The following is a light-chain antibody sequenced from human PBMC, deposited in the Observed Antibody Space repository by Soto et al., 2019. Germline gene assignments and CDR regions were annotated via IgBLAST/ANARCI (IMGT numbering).Light chain of an antibody. CDR3: QQRSNWPPIT. J-gene: IGKJ5*01. CDR2: DAS. Sequence: EIVLTQSPATLSLSPGERATLSCRASQSVSSYLAWYQQKPGQAPRLLIYDASNRATGIPARFSGSGSGTDFTLTISSLEPEDFAVYYCQQRSNWPPITVGQGTRLEI. V-gene: IGKV3-11*01. CDR1: QSVSSY.